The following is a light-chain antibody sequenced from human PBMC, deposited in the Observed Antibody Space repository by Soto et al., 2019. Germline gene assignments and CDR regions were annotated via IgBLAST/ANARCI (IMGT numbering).Light chain of an antibody. Sequence: QSALTQPPSASGSPGQAVTISCTGTSSDVGAHGYVSWYQQNPGKAPKLMLYEVNKRPSGVPDRFSGSKSGNTASLTVSGHQAEDEGNYYCSSYAGGNNWVFGGGTKVTVL. CDR3: SSYAGGNNWV. CDR1: SSDVGAHGY. CDR2: EVN. J-gene: IGLJ3*02. V-gene: IGLV2-8*01.